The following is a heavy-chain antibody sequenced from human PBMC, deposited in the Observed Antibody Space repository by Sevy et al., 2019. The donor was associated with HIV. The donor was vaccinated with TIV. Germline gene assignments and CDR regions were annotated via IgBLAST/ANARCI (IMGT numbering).Heavy chain of an antibody. CDR3: VKDPDYNFWRGDYGMDV. CDR1: GFSFSNSA. CDR2: ISSDGVST. Sequence: GGSLRLSCSGSGFSFSNSAMNWVRQTPGKGLKYVSAISSDGVSTYYTDSVRGRFTISGDNSKKTLYFQMISLRVEDTAVYYCVKDPDYNFWRGDYGMDVWGQGTTVTVSS. J-gene: IGHJ6*02. V-gene: IGHV3-64D*06. D-gene: IGHD3-3*01.